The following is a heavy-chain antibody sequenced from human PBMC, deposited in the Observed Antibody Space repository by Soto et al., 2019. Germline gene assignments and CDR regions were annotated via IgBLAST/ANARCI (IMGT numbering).Heavy chain of an antibody. Sequence: QVQLQESGPGLVKPSGTLSLTCAVSGGSISSSNWWSWVRQPPGKGLEWIGEIYHSGSTNYNPSPKGRVTMSVAKSKNQFSLKLTSVTAADTAVYYCARDLTEATGTRESAYWGQGTLVTVSS. V-gene: IGHV4-4*02. CDR1: GGSISSSNW. CDR2: IYHSGST. CDR3: ARDLTEATGTRESAY. D-gene: IGHD6-13*01. J-gene: IGHJ4*02.